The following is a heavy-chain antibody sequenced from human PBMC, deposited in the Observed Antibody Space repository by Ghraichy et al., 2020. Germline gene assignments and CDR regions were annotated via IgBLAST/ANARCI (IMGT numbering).Heavy chain of an antibody. J-gene: IGHJ4*02. CDR3: ARGEYSYGMGIDY. V-gene: IGHV4-4*07. CDR2: IYTSGST. CDR1: GGSISSYY. D-gene: IGHD5-18*01. Sequence: LNISCTVSGGSISSYYWSWIRQPAGKGLEWIGRIYTSGSTNYNPSLKSRVTMSVDTSKNQFSLKLSSVTAADTAVYYCARGEYSYGMGIDYWGQGTLVTVSS.